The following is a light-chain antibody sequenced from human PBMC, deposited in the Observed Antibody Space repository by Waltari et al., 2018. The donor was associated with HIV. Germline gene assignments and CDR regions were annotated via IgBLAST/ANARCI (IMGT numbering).Light chain of an antibody. CDR1: SSDVGGYDY. V-gene: IGLV2-8*01. Sequence: QSALTQPPSASGSPGQSVTIACTGTSSDVGGYDYVSWYQQHPGKAPKLMIYEVSKRPSGVPERFSGSKSGNTASLIVSGLQAEDEADYYCSSFAGTNNLVFGGGTKLTVL. CDR3: SSFAGTNNLV. J-gene: IGLJ2*01. CDR2: EVS.